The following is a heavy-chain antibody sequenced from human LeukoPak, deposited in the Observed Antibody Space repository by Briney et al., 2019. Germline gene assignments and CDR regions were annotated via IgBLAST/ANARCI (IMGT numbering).Heavy chain of an antibody. V-gene: IGHV4-61*01. CDR1: GGSVSSGNYY. J-gene: IGHJ5*02. D-gene: IGHD6-13*01. Sequence: SSETLSLTCTVSGGSVSSGNYYWSWIRQPPGKGLEWIGYISYSGSTQYNPSLKSRVTISVDTSKNQFSLKLSSVTAADTAVYYCARDSSSWYYWFDPWGQGTLVTVSS. CDR2: ISYSGST. CDR3: ARDSSSWYYWFDP.